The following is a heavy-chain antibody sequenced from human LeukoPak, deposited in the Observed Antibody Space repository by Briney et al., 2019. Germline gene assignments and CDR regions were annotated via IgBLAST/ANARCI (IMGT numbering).Heavy chain of an antibody. CDR2: IHYSGNT. CDR1: GGSISNHY. CDR3: ARRNWGSSGFDY. Sequence: SETLSLTCTVSGGSISNHYWSWIRQAPGKGLDFIGYIHYSGNTNYNPSLKSRVTISVDTSKNQFSLKLSSVTAADTAVYYCARRNWGSSGFDYWGQGTLVTVSS. V-gene: IGHV4-59*11. J-gene: IGHJ4*02. D-gene: IGHD7-27*01.